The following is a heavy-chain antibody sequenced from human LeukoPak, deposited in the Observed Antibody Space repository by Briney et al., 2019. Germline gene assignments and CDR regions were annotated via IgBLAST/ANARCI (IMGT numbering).Heavy chain of an antibody. CDR3: AGGWYSSGWYYFDY. CDR1: GFTVSTNY. CDR2: IYSGGST. Sequence: PGGSLRLSCAASGFTVSTNYMSWVRQAPGKGLECVSVIYSGGSTYYADSVKGRFTISTDNSKNTLYLQMNSLRAEDTAVYYCAGGWYSSGWYYFDYWGQGTLVTVSS. J-gene: IGHJ4*02. D-gene: IGHD6-19*01. V-gene: IGHV3-53*01.